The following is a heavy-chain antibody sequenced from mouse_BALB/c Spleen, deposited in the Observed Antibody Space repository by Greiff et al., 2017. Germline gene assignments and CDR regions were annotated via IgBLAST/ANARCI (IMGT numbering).Heavy chain of an antibody. CDR1: GYAFTSYN. CDR2: IDPYNGGT. CDR3: ARWGSNWDGY. D-gene: IGHD4-1*01. V-gene: IGHV1S135*01. J-gene: IGHJ2*01. Sequence: EVQLQQSGPELVKPGASVKVSCKASGYAFTSYNMYWVKQSHGKSLEWIGYIDPYNGGTSYNQKFKGKAPLTVDKSSSTAYMQLSSPTSEDSAVYYCARWGSNWDGYWGQGTTLTVSS.